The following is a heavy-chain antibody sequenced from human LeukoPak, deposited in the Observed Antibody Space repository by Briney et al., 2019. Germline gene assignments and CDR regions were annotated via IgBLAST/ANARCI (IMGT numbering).Heavy chain of an antibody. CDR3: ARGSSTLVVITPLDY. D-gene: IGHD3-22*01. V-gene: IGHV1-69*13. Sequence: SVKVSCKASGGTFSSYAISWVRQAPGQGLEWMGGVIPIFGTANYAQKFQGRVTITADESTSTAYMELSSLRSEDTAVYYCARGSSTLVVITPLDYWGQGTLVTVSS. CDR1: GGTFSSYA. CDR2: VIPIFGTA. J-gene: IGHJ4*02.